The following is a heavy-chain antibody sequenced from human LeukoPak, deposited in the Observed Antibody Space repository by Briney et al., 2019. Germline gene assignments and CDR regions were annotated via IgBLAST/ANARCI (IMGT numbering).Heavy chain of an antibody. V-gene: IGHV1-18*01. J-gene: IGHJ6*03. D-gene: IGHD3-3*01. CDR2: ISAYNGHT. Sequence: ASVKVSCKASGYTFTSNGISWVRQAPGQGLEWMGWISAYNGHTNYAQKLQGRVTMTTDTSTSTAYMELRSLRSDDTAVYYCAIDVTYYDFWSGYPYYYYYYMDVWGKGTTVTVSS. CDR3: AIDVTYYDFWSGYPYYYYYYMDV. CDR1: GYTFTSNG.